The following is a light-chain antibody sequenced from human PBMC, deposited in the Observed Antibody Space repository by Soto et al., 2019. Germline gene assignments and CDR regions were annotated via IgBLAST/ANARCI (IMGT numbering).Light chain of an antibody. CDR2: QDS. CDR1: KLGDKY. V-gene: IGLV3-1*01. Sequence: SYELTQPPSVSVSPGQTASISCSGDKLGDKYACWYQQKPGQSPVLVIYQDSKRPSGIPERFSGSNSGNTATLTISGTQAIDEADYYCQAWDTGSHVLGTGTKSPS. CDR3: QAWDTGSHV. J-gene: IGLJ1*01.